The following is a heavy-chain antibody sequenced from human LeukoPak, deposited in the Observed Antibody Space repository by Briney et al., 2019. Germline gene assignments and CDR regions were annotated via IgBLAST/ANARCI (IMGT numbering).Heavy chain of an antibody. CDR2: ISGTSAYI. J-gene: IGHJ6*03. Sequence: GGSLRLSCNASGFTGFSFSTYSMNWVRQAPGKGLAWVSSISGTSAYIYYGSSVRGRFTITRDNAKNSLFLQMDSLRAEDTAIYYCARGPGYMDVWGLGTTVTVSS. CDR3: ARGPGYMDV. CDR1: GFTGFSFSTYS. V-gene: IGHV3-21*01.